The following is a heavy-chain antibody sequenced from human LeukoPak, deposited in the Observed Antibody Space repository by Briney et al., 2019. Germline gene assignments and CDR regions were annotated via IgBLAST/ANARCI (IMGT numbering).Heavy chain of an antibody. Sequence: PGGSLRLSCAASGFTFSSYSMNWVRQAPGKGLEWVSSISSSSSYVYYADSVKGRFTISRDNAKDSLYLQMNSLTAEDTAVYYRARSTSILWWRLFDPWGQGTLVTVSS. V-gene: IGHV3-21*01. CDR3: ARSTSILWWRLFDP. D-gene: IGHD2-21*01. J-gene: IGHJ5*02. CDR1: GFTFSSYS. CDR2: ISSSSSYV.